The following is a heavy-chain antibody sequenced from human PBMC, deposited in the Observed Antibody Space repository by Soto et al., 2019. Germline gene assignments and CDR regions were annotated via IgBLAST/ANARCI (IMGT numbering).Heavy chain of an antibody. CDR2: SNWNGADI. CDR1: GFTFDDYA. D-gene: IGHD6-13*01. Sequence: EVQLVESGGGLVQPGGSLRLSCAASGFTFDDYAMHWVRQAPGKGLEWVSGSNWNGADIGYADSVKGRFTISRDNAKNSLHLQMNSLRAEDTALYYCAKDVSSTWYSGMEVWGQGTTVTVSS. CDR3: AKDVSSTWYSGMEV. V-gene: IGHV3-9*01. J-gene: IGHJ6*02.